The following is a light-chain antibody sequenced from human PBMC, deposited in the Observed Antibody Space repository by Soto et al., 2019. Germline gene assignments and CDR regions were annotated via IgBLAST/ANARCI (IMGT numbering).Light chain of an antibody. CDR2: DAS. CDR3: QQRYIWPPIT. J-gene: IGKJ4*01. Sequence: EIVMTQSPATLSVSPGERATRSCRASQSVNIYLAWYQQKPGQAPRLLIYDASIRATGIPARFSGSGSGTDFSLTISSLEPEDFAIYYCQQRYIWPPITFGEGTKVDIK. V-gene: IGKV3-11*01. CDR1: QSVNIY.